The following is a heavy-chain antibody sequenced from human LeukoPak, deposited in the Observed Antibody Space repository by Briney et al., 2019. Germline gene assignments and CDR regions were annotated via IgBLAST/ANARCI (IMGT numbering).Heavy chain of an antibody. V-gene: IGHV1-2*02. Sequence: ASVKVSCKASGYTFTGYYMHWVRQAPGQGLEWMGWINPNSGGTNYAQKFQGRVTMTRDTSISTAYMELSSLRSEDTAVYYCAREGVGAGDGYNFGFDYWGQGTLVTVSS. J-gene: IGHJ4*02. CDR1: GYTFTGYY. CDR3: AREGVGAGDGYNFGFDY. D-gene: IGHD5-24*01. CDR2: INPNSGGT.